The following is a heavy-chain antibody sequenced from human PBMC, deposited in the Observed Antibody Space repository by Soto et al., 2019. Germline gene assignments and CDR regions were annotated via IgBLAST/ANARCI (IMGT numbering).Heavy chain of an antibody. CDR3: ARELRFGEDYYGMDV. CDR2: IYYSGST. Sequence: QVQLQESGPGLVKPSQTLSLTCTVSGGSISSGGYYWSWIRQHPGKGLEWIGYIYYSGSTYYNPSPKRRVTXSXXXSXXQFSLKLSSVTAADTAVYYCARELRFGEDYYGMDVWGQGTTVTVSS. J-gene: IGHJ6*02. CDR1: GGSISSGGYY. V-gene: IGHV4-31*03. D-gene: IGHD3-10*01.